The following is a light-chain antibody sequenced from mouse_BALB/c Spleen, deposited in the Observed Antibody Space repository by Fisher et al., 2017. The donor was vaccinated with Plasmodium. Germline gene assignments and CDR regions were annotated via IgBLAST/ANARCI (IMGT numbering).Light chain of an antibody. J-gene: IGKJ5*01. V-gene: IGKV5-43*01. Sequence: DIVMTQSTATLSVTPGDSVSLSCRANQSISNNLHWYQQKSHESPRLLINYTSQSISGIPYRFSGSGSGTDFTLRINSVETEDFGMFFCQQSNNWPLTFGTGTKLELK. CDR1: QSISNN. CDR3: QQSNNWPLT. CDR2: YTS.